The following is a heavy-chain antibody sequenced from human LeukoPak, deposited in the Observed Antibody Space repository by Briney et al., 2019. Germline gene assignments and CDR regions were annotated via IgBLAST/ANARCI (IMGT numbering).Heavy chain of an antibody. Sequence: SQTLSLTCTVSGGSISSGDYYWSWIRQPPGKGLEWIGYIYYSGSTYYNPSLKSRVTISVDTSKNQFSLRLSSVTAADTAVYYCARLGYYYGSGSYYPIDYWGREPWSPSPQ. J-gene: IGHJ4*02. CDR3: ARLGYYYGSGSYYPIDY. CDR2: IYYSGST. CDR1: GGSISSGDYY. V-gene: IGHV4-30-4*01. D-gene: IGHD3-10*01.